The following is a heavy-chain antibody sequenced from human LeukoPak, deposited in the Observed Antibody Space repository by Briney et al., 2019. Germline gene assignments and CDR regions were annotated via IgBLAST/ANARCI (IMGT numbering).Heavy chain of an antibody. Sequence: PSETLSLTCTVSGGSISSYYWSWIRQPPGKGLEWIGYISYSGTTNYNPSLRGRVTISVDTSKNQFSLKLSSVTAADTAVYFCARVTRGSYRLDYWGQGILVTVSS. J-gene: IGHJ4*02. CDR1: GGSISSYY. CDR2: ISYSGTT. CDR3: ARVTRGSYRLDY. D-gene: IGHD1-26*01. V-gene: IGHV4-59*01.